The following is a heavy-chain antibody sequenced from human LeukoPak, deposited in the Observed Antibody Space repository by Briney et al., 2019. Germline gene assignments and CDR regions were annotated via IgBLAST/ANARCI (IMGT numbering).Heavy chain of an antibody. V-gene: IGHV3-23*01. CDR3: AKGGYGDYPGR. Sequence: PGGSLRLSCEASGLPFSRFGMSWVRQAPGKGPEWVSSISVRGDTHHADSVRGRFTTARDTLKNTLYLQMNSLRADDTAIYYCAKGGYGDYPGRWGQGTLVHVPS. CDR2: ISVRGDT. D-gene: IGHD4-17*01. J-gene: IGHJ4*02. CDR1: GLPFSRFG.